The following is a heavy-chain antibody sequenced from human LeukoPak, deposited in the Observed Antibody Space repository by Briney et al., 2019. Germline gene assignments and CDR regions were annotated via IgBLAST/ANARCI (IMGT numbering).Heavy chain of an antibody. CDR2: IYYSGST. V-gene: IGHV4-30-4*01. CDR3: ARAPTYYDFWSGYDHDAFDI. J-gene: IGHJ3*02. Sequence: SETLSLTCTVSGGSISSGDYYWSWIRQPPGEGLEWIGYIYYSGSTYYNPSLKSRVTISVDTSKNQFSLKLSSVTAADTAVYYCARAPTYYDFWSGYDHDAFDIWGQGTMVTVSS. CDR1: GGSISSGDYY. D-gene: IGHD3-3*01.